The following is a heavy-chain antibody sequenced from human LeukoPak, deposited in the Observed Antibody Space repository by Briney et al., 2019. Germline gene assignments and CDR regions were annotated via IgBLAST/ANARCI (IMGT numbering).Heavy chain of an antibody. CDR3: ARDASGYDSDYFDY. J-gene: IGHJ4*02. V-gene: IGHV4-4*02. CDR1: GGSISSSNW. CDR2: IYHSGST. D-gene: IGHD5-12*01. Sequence: PSETLSPTCAVSGGSISSSNWWSWVRQPPGKGLEWIGEIYHSGSTNYNPSLKSRVTISVDKSKNQFSLKLSSVTAADTAVYYCARDASGYDSDYFDYWGQGTLVTVSS.